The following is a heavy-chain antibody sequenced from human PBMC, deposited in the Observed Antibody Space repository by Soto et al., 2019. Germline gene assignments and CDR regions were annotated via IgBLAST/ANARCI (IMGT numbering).Heavy chain of an antibody. J-gene: IGHJ6*02. Sequence: SETLSLTCTVSGGSISSYDWSWIRQPPGKGLEWIGYIYYSGSTNYNPSLKSRVTISVDTSKNQFSLKLSSVTAADTAVYYCARLPYSGYYYYYGMDVWGQGTTVTVSS. CDR1: GGSISSYD. V-gene: IGHV4-59*01. CDR3: ARLPYSGYYYYYGMDV. D-gene: IGHD2-15*01. CDR2: IYYSGST.